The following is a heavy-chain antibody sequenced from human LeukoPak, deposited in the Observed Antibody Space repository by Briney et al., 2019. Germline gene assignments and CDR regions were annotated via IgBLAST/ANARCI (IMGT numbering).Heavy chain of an antibody. CDR1: GFTFSSFA. CDR2: ISDSGGTT. J-gene: IGHJ6*02. Sequence: PGGSLRLSCAASGFTFSSFAMSWVRQAPGKGLEWVSAISDSGGTTYYADSVKGRFTISRDNSKNTLYLQMNSLRAEDTAVYYCAKVLGPHWTPNDYYYGMDVWGQGTTVTVSS. D-gene: IGHD3/OR15-3a*01. V-gene: IGHV3-23*01. CDR3: AKVLGPHWTPNDYYYGMDV.